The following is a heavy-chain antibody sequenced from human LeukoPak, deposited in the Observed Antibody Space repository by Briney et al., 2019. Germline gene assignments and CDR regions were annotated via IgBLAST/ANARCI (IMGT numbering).Heavy chain of an antibody. V-gene: IGHV3-7*05. CDR1: GFTFSDYA. D-gene: IGHD3-3*01. CDR3: ARESVGYYDFWSGYQVDY. Sequence: SGGSQRLSCAASGFTFSDYAMHWVRQAPGKGLEWVANIKQDGSEKYYVDSVKGRFTISRDNAKNSLYLQMNSLRAEDTAVYYCARESVGYYDFWSGYQVDYWGQGTLVTVSS. J-gene: IGHJ4*02. CDR2: IKQDGSEK.